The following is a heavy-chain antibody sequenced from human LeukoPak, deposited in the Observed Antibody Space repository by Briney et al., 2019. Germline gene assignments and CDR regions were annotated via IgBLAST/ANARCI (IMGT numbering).Heavy chain of an antibody. CDR3: ARDGWLQLNWFDP. J-gene: IGHJ5*02. Sequence: SETLSLTCTVSGYSISSGYYWGWIRQPPGKGLEWIGSIYHSGSTYYNPSLKSRVTISVDTSKNQFSLKLSSVTAADTAVYYCARDGWLQLNWFDPWGQGTLVTVSS. CDR2: IYHSGST. CDR1: GYSISSGYY. D-gene: IGHD5-24*01. V-gene: IGHV4-38-2*02.